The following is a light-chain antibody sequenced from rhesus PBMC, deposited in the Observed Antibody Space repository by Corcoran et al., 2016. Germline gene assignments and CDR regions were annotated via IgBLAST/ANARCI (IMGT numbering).Light chain of an antibody. Sequence: DIQMTQSPSSLSASVGDRVTITCRASQGISDYLSWYQQKPGKAPKRLIYAASSLESGVPSRFSGSGSWTEFTLPISSLQPDDFAAYYCLQGYSTPLTFGGGTKVELK. J-gene: IGKJ4*01. CDR2: AAS. CDR1: QGISDY. V-gene: IGKV1-36*02. CDR3: LQGYSTPLT.